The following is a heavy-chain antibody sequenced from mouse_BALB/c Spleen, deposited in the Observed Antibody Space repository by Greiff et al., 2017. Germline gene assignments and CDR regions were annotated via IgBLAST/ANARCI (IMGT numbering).Heavy chain of an antibody. J-gene: IGHJ4*01. CDR3: ARDGNYVAMDY. D-gene: IGHD2-1*01. V-gene: IGHV5-6-3*01. CDR1: GFTFSSYG. Sequence: EVHLVESGGGLVQPGGSLKLSCAASGFTFSSYGMSWVRQTPDKRLELVATINSNGGSTYYPDSVKGRFTISRDNAKNTLYLQMSSLKSEDTAMYYCARDGNYVAMDYWGQGTSVTVSS. CDR2: INSNGGST.